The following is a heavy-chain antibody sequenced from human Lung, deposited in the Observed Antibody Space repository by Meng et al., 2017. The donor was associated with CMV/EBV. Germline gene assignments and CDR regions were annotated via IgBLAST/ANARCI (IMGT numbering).Heavy chain of an antibody. CDR1: GDSMKIYY. V-gene: IGHV4-4*07. CDR2: ISTSGSI. J-gene: IGHJ4*02. Sequence: SGPGWVRSSGPLSLTCPSSGDSMKIYYWIWIRKSAGKGLKWIGRISTSGSIHYNPSLTSRVTLSVDTSKNQISLQLSSVTAADTAVYYCARAVADTANFDYWGQGTLVTVSS. D-gene: IGHD6-19*01. CDR3: ARAVADTANFDY.